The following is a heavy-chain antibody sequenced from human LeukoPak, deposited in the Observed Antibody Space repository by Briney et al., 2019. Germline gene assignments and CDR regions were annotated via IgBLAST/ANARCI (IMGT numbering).Heavy chain of an antibody. V-gene: IGHV3-74*01. CDR1: GFTLSTYW. J-gene: IGHJ4*02. Sequence: GGSLRLSCAASGFTLSTYWMHWVRQAPGKGLVWVSRINSDGSSTSYADSVKGRFTISRDNAKNSLYLQMNSLRAEDMALYYCARMVVYYDSSGPLDYWGQGTLVTVSS. D-gene: IGHD3-22*01. CDR3: ARMVVYYDSSGPLDY. CDR2: INSDGSST.